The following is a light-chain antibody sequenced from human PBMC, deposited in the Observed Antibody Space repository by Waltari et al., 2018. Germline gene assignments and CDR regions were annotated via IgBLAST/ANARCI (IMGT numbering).Light chain of an antibody. J-gene: IGLJ2*01. Sequence: QSLLTEPPSASGTHGQTVTISSSASTSNIGTNPVPWYQQHPGKAPKLLIYSNNQRPSGVPDRFSASKSGTSASLAISGLRSEDEADYYCVSWDDSLNGPAVGGGTKLTVL. CDR2: SNN. CDR1: TSNIGTNP. CDR3: VSWDDSLNGPA. V-gene: IGLV1-44*01.